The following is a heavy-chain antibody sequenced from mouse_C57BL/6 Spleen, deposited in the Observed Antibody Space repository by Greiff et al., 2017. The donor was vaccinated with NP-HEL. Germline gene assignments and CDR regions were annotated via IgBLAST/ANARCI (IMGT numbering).Heavy chain of an antibody. CDR1: GYSFTSYY. V-gene: IGHV1-66*01. CDR3: ASYYSNSNWYFDV. CDR2: IYPGSGNT. D-gene: IGHD2-5*01. J-gene: IGHJ1*03. Sequence: VQGVESGPELVKPGASVKISCKASGYSFTSYYIHWVKQRPGQGLEWIGWIYPGSGNTKYNEKFKGKATLTADTSSSTAYMQLSSLTSEDSAVYYCASYYSNSNWYFDVWGTGTTVTVSS.